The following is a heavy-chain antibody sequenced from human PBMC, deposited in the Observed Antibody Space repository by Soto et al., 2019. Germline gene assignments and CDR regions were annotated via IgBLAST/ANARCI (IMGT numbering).Heavy chain of an antibody. Sequence: QITLKESGPTLVKPTQTLTLTCTFSGFSLRTRGLGVGWIRQPPGKALEWLAVIYWDDDKRYSPSLKSSLTITKDTSKNQVVLTMTNMDPADTATYYCAHRRWGQTDLPYWGQGTLVTVSS. J-gene: IGHJ4*02. CDR1: GFSLRTRGLG. D-gene: IGHD7-27*01. V-gene: IGHV2-5*02. CDR2: IYWDDDK. CDR3: AHRRWGQTDLPY.